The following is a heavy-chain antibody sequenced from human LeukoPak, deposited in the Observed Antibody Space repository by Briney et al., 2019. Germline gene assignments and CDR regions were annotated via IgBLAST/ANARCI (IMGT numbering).Heavy chain of an antibody. Sequence: GASVKVSCKTSGYTFTNHDMHWVRQAPGQRLEWMGWINAGNGNTKYSQEFQGRVTITRDTSASTVYMELSSLRSEDVAVYYCTLYNYWGQGTLVTVSS. D-gene: IGHD1-14*01. CDR3: TLYNY. CDR2: INAGNGNT. J-gene: IGHJ4*02. CDR1: GYTFTNHD. V-gene: IGHV1-3*03.